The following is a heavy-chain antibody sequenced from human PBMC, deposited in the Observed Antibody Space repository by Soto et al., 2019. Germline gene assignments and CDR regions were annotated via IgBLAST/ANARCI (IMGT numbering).Heavy chain of an antibody. CDR3: ARDAGYCSRGSCSPWGNRFDP. Sequence: SETLSLTCTVSGGSISSYYWSWIRQPPGKGLEWIGYIYYSGSTNYNPSLKSRVTISVDTSKNQFSLKLSSVTAADTAVYYCARDAGYCSRGSCSPWGNRFDPWGQGTLVTVSS. D-gene: IGHD2-15*01. V-gene: IGHV4-59*01. J-gene: IGHJ5*02. CDR2: IYYSGST. CDR1: GGSISSYY.